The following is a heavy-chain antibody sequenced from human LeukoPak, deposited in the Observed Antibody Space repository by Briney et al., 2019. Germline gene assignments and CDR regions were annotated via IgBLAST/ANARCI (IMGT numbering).Heavy chain of an antibody. J-gene: IGHJ5*02. V-gene: IGHV1-69*06. D-gene: IGHD2-15*01. CDR1: GGTFSSYA. Sequence: ASVKVSCKASGGTFSSYAFSWVRQGPGPGLEWKGGIIPIFGTANYAQKFQGRGTIIADKSTSPAYMELSSLRSEDTAVYYCARAKGGPSIGFDPWGQGTLVTVSS. CDR2: IIPIFGTA. CDR3: ARAKGGPSIGFDP.